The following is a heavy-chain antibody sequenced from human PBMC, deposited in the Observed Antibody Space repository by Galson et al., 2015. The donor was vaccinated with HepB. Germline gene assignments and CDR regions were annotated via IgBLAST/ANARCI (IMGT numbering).Heavy chain of an antibody. CDR1: GGTFSSYA. CDR2: IIPIFGTA. Sequence: GGTFSSYAISWVRQAPGQGLEWMGGIIPIFGTANYAQKFQGRVTITADESTSTAYMELSSLRSEDTAVYYCARGVVVVVPAAPSRYYMDVWGKGTTVTVSS. J-gene: IGHJ6*03. V-gene: IGHV1-69*01. D-gene: IGHD2-2*01. CDR3: ARGVVVVVPAAPSRYYMDV.